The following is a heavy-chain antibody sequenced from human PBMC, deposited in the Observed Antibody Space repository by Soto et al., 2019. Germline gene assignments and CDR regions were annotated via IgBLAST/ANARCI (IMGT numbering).Heavy chain of an antibody. V-gene: IGHV1-69*02. J-gene: IGHJ5*02. CDR1: GGTFSSYT. CDR3: ARVKNYYGSGSYYNVGGWFDP. CDR2: IIPILGIA. Sequence: QVQLVQSGAEVKKPGSSVKVSCKASGGTFSSYTISWVRQAPGQGLEWMGRIIPILGIANYAQKFQGRVTITADKSTSTAYMELSSLRSEETALSYCARVKNYYGSGSYYNVGGWFDPWGQGTLVTVSS. D-gene: IGHD3-10*01.